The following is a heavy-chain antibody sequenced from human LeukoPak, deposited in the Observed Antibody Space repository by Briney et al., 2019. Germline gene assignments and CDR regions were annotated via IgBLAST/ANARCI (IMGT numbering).Heavy chain of an antibody. V-gene: IGHV3-74*01. J-gene: IGHJ3*02. CDR2: INPDGSTT. D-gene: IGHD5-12*01. CDR1: GFTLSSYW. Sequence: GGSLRLSCAASGFTLSSYWMHWVRQVPGKGLVWVSRINPDGSTTTYADSVKGRFTISRDNAKNSLYLQMNSLRAEDTAVYYCARDGEWLRSGTFDIWGQGTMVTVSS. CDR3: ARDGEWLRSGTFDI.